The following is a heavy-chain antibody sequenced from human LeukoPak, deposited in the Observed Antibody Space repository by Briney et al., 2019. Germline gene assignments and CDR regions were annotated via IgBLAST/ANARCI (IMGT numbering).Heavy chain of an antibody. CDR3: ARHGTRYYYYYMDV. CDR1: GGSISSGGYS. Sequence: PSGTLSLTCAVSGGSISSGGYSWSWIRQPPGKGLEWIGYIYDSGSTYYNPSLKSRVTISVDTSKNEFSLKLSSVTAADTAVYYCARHGTRYYYYYMDVWGKGTTVTISS. CDR2: IYDSGST. D-gene: IGHD4/OR15-4a*01. V-gene: IGHV4-30-4*07. J-gene: IGHJ6*03.